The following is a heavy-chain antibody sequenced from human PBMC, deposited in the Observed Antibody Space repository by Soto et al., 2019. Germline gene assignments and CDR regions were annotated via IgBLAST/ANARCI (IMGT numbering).Heavy chain of an antibody. J-gene: IGHJ4*02. CDR1: GFTFSSYG. Sequence: QVQLVESGGGVVQPGRSLRLSCAASGFTFSSYGMHWVRQAPGKGLEWVAVIWYDGSNKYYADSVKGRFTISRDNSKNTLYLQMNSLRAEDTAVYYCARANDDYGGNSGPLDYWGQGTLVTVSS. CDR2: IWYDGSNK. V-gene: IGHV3-33*01. D-gene: IGHD4-17*01. CDR3: ARANDDYGGNSGPLDY.